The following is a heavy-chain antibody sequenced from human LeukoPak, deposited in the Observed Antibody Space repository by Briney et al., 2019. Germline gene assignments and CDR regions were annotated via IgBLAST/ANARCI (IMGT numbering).Heavy chain of an antibody. CDR2: IYTSGST. D-gene: IGHD5-24*01. CDR3: ARGRWLQFFDY. Sequence: SETLSLTCTVSGGSISSGSYYWSWIRQPAGKGLEWIGRIYTSGSTNYNPSLKSRVTISVDTSKNQFSLKLSSVTAADTAVYYCARGRWLQFFDYWGQGTLVTASS. V-gene: IGHV4-61*02. J-gene: IGHJ4*02. CDR1: GGSISSGSYY.